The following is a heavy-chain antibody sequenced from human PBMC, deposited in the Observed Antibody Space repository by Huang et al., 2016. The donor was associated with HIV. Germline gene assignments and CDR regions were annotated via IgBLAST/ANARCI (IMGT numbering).Heavy chain of an antibody. Sequence: QVQLVESGGGVVQPGGSLRLSCAASGFTFSSYGMHWVRQAPGKGRGWVAFIRYDGSNKYYADSVKGRFTISRDNSKNTLYLQMNSLRAEDTAVYYCAKVSYYDFWSGYPHDAFDIWGQGTMVTVSS. CDR2: IRYDGSNK. CDR1: GFTFSSYG. CDR3: AKVSYYDFWSGYPHDAFDI. D-gene: IGHD3-3*01. J-gene: IGHJ3*02. V-gene: IGHV3-30*02.